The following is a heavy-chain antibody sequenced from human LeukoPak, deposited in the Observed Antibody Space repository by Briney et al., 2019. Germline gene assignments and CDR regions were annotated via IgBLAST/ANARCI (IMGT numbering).Heavy chain of an antibody. J-gene: IGHJ5*02. D-gene: IGHD6-19*01. CDR3: ARDPHSSGWYWFDP. V-gene: IGHV1-8*01. CDR1: GYTFTSYD. CDR2: MNPNSGNT. Sequence: ASVKVSCKASGYTFTSYDINWVRQATGQGLEWMGWMNPNSGNTGYAQKFQGRVTMTRDMSTSTVYMELSSLRSEDTAVYYCARDPHSSGWYWFDPWGQGTLVTVSS.